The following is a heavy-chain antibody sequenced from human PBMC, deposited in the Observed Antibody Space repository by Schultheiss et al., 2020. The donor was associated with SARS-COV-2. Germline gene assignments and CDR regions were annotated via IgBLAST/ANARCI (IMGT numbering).Heavy chain of an antibody. CDR2: ITSSVGST. D-gene: IGHD3-22*01. J-gene: IGHJ4*02. V-gene: IGHV3-23*01. CDR1: GFTFSTYG. CDR3: VRGSLQHFYDSSGFDS. Sequence: GGSLRLSCVVSGFTFSTYGMNWVRQAPGKGLEWVSGITSSVGSTFYADSVKGRFTMSRDNSKNTVNLQMNSLRAEDTAVYYCVRGSLQHFYDSSGFDSWGQGTLVTVSS.